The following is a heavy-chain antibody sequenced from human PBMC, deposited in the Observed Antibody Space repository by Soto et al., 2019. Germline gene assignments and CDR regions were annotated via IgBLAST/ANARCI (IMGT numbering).Heavy chain of an antibody. CDR2: ISYDGSNK. CDR1: GFTFSSYG. J-gene: IGHJ6*02. V-gene: IGHV3-30*18. CDR3: AKDTAMVGDYYGMDV. D-gene: IGHD5-18*01. Sequence: QVQLVESGGGVVQPGRSLRLSCAASGFTFSSYGMHWVRQAPGKGLEWVAVISYDGSNKYYADSVKGRFTISRDNSKNTLYLQMNSLRAEDTAVYYCAKDTAMVGDYYGMDVWGQGTTVTVSS.